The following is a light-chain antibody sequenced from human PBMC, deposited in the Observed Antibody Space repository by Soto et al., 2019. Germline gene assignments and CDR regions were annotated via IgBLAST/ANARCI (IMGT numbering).Light chain of an antibody. CDR3: QQLSRYPLT. CDR1: QALSNY. CDR2: SAS. J-gene: IGKJ4*01. Sequence: DIPLTQSPSVLSASVGDTVTITCRASQALSNYLAWYQQKPGKAPDLLIYSASTLQSWVPSRFSGSGSETEFSLTIRALQPEDFATYYCQQLSRYPLTFGGGTKVDIK. V-gene: IGKV1-9*01.